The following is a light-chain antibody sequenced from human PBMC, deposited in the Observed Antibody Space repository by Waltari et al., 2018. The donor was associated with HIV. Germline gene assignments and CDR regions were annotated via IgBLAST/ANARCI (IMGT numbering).Light chain of an antibody. CDR1: QALSDGS. V-gene: IGKV3-20*01. Sequence: DIELTQSPGTLSLSPGERATLPCRASQALSDGSIAWYRQAPGQAPRLLIFAVSNRATGVPDRISGSGSGTDFTLTISRLEPEDFVIYYCQHYRAVPPGTFGPGTKVEIK. CDR3: QHYRAVPPGT. CDR2: AVS. J-gene: IGKJ1*01.